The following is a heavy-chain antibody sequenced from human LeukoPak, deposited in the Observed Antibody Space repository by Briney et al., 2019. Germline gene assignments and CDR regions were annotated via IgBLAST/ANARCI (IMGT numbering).Heavy chain of an antibody. J-gene: IGHJ4*02. CDR3: ARFKSNY. CDR2: ISSRGTTK. CDR1: GFTFSNYE. D-gene: IGHD5/OR15-5a*01. V-gene: IGHV3-48*03. Sequence: GGSLRLSCAASGFTFSNYEMNWVRQAPGKGLEWVSDISSRGTTKYYADSVKGRFTISRDNAKNSLSLQMNSLRAEDTAVYYCARFKSNYWGQGTLVTVSS.